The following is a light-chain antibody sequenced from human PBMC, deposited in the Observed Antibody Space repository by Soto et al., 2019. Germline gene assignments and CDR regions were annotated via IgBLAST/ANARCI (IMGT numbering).Light chain of an antibody. CDR2: GAS. CDR1: QGIINY. J-gene: IGKJ3*01. V-gene: IGKV1-9*01. CDR3: QQLFMYPPT. Sequence: IQLTQSPSSLSASMGDRVTITCRASQGIINYLAWYQQKPGKAPRLLIYGASTLQGGVPSRFSGSASGTDFTLTVSSLQPEDLATSYCQQLFMYPPTFGPGTKVDIK.